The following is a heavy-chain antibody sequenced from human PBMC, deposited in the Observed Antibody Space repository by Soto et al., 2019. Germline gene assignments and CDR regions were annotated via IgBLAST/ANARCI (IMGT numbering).Heavy chain of an antibody. D-gene: IGHD4-17*01. J-gene: IGHJ5*02. CDR1: GFTLGSHR. Sequence: DVQLVESGGGLVQPGGSLRVSCAASGFTLGSHRIHWVRQPPGKGLEWVSRIDTDGGGTSYADSVKGRFTISTDNAKNTVCLQMNGLRAGVTSVYYCATVFDLWGQGTLVTVSS. CDR3: ATVFDL. CDR2: IDTDGGGT. V-gene: IGHV3-74*01.